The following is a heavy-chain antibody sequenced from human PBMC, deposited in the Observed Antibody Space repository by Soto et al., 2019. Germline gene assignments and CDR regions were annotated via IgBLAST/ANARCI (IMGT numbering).Heavy chain of an antibody. J-gene: IGHJ4*01. CDR3: DSGCHIAVVTDSLEY. Sequence: ASVKGFCKPSGYTWNSYDLHWVRQSPGQGLEWMGIIHHSGGGSTYAQRFLSRVTMTRDTSTSKVFSERSSLTSADTAVNYCDSGCHIAVVTDSLEYWGQ. V-gene: IGHV1-46*03. D-gene: IGHD2-21*02. CDR2: IHHSGGGS. CDR1: GYTWNSYD.